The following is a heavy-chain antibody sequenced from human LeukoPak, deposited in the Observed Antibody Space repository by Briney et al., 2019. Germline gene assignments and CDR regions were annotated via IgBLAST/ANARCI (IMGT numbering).Heavy chain of an antibody. D-gene: IGHD6-13*01. CDR3: AKEKQQLVIGWFDP. V-gene: IGHV3-74*01. CDR1: GFTFSSYW. CDR2: INSDGGST. Sequence: PGGSLRLSCAASGFTFSSYWMHWVRQAPGKGLAWVSRINSDGGSTSYADSVKGRFTISRDNAKNTLYLQMNSLRAEDTAVYYCAKEKQQLVIGWFDPWGQGTLVTVSS. J-gene: IGHJ5*02.